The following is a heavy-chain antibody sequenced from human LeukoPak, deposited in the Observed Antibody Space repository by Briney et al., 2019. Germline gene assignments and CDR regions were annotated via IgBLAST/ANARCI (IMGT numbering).Heavy chain of an antibody. CDR2: INPNSGGT. D-gene: IGHD3-22*01. J-gene: IGHJ4*02. V-gene: IGHV1-2*06. CDR3: AALPGYDSSGYYPY. Sequence: GASVKVSCKASGYTFTGYYMHWVRQAPGQGLEWMGRINPNSGGTNYAQKFQGRVTMTRDTSISTAYMELSRLRSEDTAVYYCAALPGYDSSGYYPYWGQGTLVTVSS. CDR1: GYTFTGYY.